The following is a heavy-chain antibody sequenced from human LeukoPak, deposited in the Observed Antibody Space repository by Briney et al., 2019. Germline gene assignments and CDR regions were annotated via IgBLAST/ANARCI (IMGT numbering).Heavy chain of an antibody. J-gene: IGHJ5*02. CDR3: VTTSVTHTRDP. D-gene: IGHD5/OR15-5a*01. Sequence: ASVKVSCTSSGHDFSDFYFNWVRQAPGRGLEWVGWINPHSRATHYAQRFRGRVTMEASITTAYMELNSLTSDDTAVYYCVTTSVTHTRDPWGQGTLVTVSS. CDR1: GHDFSDFY. V-gene: IGHV1-2*02. CDR2: INPHSRAT.